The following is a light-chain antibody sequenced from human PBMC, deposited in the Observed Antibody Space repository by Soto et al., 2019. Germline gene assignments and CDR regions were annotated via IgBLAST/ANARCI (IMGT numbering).Light chain of an antibody. J-gene: IGKJ1*01. CDR1: QSVSSSY. V-gene: IGKV3-20*01. CDR2: GAS. CDR3: QQYENSPWT. Sequence: EIVLTQSPATLSLSPGERATLSCRASQSVSSSYLAWYQQKPGQAPRLLIYGASSRATGIPDRFSGSGSGTDFTLTISRLEPEDFAVYYCQQYENSPWTFGQGTQVDI.